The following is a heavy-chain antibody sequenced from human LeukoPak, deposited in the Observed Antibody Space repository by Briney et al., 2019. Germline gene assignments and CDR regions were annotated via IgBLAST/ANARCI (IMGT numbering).Heavy chain of an antibody. CDR1: GFTFSSYA. CDR3: AKDLRQQLLQGQLYYYYGMDV. V-gene: IGHV3-23*01. D-gene: IGHD6-13*01. Sequence: QPGGSLRLSCAASGFTFSSYAMSWVRQAPGKGLEWVSAISGSGGSTYYADSVKGRFTISRDNSKNTLYLQMNSLRAEDTAVYYCAKDLRQQLLQGQLYYYYGMDVWGQGTTVTVSS. CDR2: ISGSGGST. J-gene: IGHJ6*02.